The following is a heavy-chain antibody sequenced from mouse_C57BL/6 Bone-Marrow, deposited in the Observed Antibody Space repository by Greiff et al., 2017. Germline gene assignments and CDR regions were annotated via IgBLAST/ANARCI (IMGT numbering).Heavy chain of an antibody. CDR2: IRSKSSNYAT. CDR1: GFTFNTYA. J-gene: IGHJ4*01. V-gene: IGHV10-3*01. D-gene: IGHD1-1*01. CDR3: VRDKETDYSRKAMDY. Sequence: VHLVESGGGLVQPKGSLKLSCAASGFTFNTYAMHWVRQAPGKGLEWVARIRSKSSNYATYYADSVKDRFTISRDDSQSMLYLQMNNLKTEDTAMYYCVRDKETDYSRKAMDYWGQGTSVTVSS.